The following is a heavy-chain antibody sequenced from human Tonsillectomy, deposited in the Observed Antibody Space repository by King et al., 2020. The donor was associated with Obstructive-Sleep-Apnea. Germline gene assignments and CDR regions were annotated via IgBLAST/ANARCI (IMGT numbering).Heavy chain of an antibody. Sequence: QLQESGPGLVKPSETLSLTCTVSGGSISSYYWSWMRQPPGKGLEWIGYIYYSGSTNYNPSLKSRVTISVDTSKNQFSLKLSSVTAADTAVYYCASLHQRLGYCSGGSCYSGYYYGMDVWGQGTTVTVSS. CDR1: GGSISSYY. CDR3: ASLHQRLGYCSGGSCYSGYYYGMDV. V-gene: IGHV4-59*01. CDR2: IYYSGST. D-gene: IGHD2-15*01. J-gene: IGHJ6*02.